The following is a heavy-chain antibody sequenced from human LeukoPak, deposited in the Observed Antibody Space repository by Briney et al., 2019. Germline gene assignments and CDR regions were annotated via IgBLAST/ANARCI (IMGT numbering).Heavy chain of an antibody. CDR3: ARVDYGDYWPAFDI. Sequence: ASVKVSCKASGYTFTSYDINWVRQATGQGLEWMGWKNPNSGNTGYAQKFQGRVTMTRNTPISTAYMELSSLRSEDTAVYYCARVDYGDYWPAFDIWGQGTMVTVSS. J-gene: IGHJ3*02. CDR2: KNPNSGNT. V-gene: IGHV1-8*01. D-gene: IGHD4-17*01. CDR1: GYTFTSYD.